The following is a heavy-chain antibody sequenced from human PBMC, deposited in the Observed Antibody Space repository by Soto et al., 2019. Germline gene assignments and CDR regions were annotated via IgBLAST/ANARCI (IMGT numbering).Heavy chain of an antibody. CDR1: GYTLTELS. D-gene: IGHD3-10*01. J-gene: IGHJ4*02. CDR2: FEPEDGET. V-gene: IGHV1-24*01. Sequence: ASVKVSCKVSGYTLTELSMHWVRQAPGKGLEWMGGFEPEDGETIYAQKFQGRVTMTEDTSTDTAYMELSSLRSEDTAVYYCTTGLIDYYRSGSYYEFDYWSQGTLVNVSS. CDR3: TTGLIDYYRSGSYYEFDY.